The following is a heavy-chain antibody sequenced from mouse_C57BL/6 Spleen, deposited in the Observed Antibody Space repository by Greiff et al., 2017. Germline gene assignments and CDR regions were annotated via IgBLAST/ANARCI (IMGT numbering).Heavy chain of an antibody. Sequence: EVQLVESGGGLVKPGGSLKLSCAASGFTFSDYGMHWVRPAPEKGLEWVAYISSGSSTIYYADTVKGRFTISRDNAKKTLFQQMTSLRSEDTAMYYCSRTVITTVPFAYWGQGTLVTVSA. V-gene: IGHV5-17*01. J-gene: IGHJ3*01. CDR1: GFTFSDYG. D-gene: IGHD1-1*01. CDR2: ISSGSSTI. CDR3: SRTVITTVPFAY.